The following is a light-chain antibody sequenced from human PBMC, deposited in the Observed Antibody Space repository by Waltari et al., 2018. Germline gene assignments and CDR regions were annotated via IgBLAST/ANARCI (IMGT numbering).Light chain of an antibody. CDR3: HSYDNSLSADVV. CDR2: GNS. J-gene: IGLJ2*01. V-gene: IGLV1-40*01. Sequence: QSVLTQPPSVSGAPGQRVTISCSGSSSNIGAGYDVHWYQQLPGRAPKLLIYGNSNRPSGVPDRFSGSKSGTSASLAITGLQADDEADYYCHSYDNSLSADVVFGGGTKLTVL. CDR1: SSNIGAGYD.